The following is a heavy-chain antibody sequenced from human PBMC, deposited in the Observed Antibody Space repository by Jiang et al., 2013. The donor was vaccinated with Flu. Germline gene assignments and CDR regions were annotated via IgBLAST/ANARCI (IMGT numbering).Heavy chain of an antibody. CDR1: GGTFSSYA. V-gene: IGHV1-69*04. J-gene: IGHJ3*02. CDR3: ARVGAIVVVVADSPYAFDI. D-gene: IGHD2-15*01. CDR2: IIPILGIA. Sequence: GAEVKKPGSSVKVSCKASGGTFSSYAISWVRQAPGQGLEWMGRIIPILGIANYAQKFQGRATITADKSTSTAYMELSSLRSEDTAVYYCARVGAIVVVVADSPYAFDIWGQGTMVTVSS.